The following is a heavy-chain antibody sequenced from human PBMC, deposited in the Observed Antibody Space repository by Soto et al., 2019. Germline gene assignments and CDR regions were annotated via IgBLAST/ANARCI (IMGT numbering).Heavy chain of an antibody. CDR3: ARESNEIEGVSVSVLGPFNWFDP. V-gene: IGHV1-69*06. CDR1: GGSFSNYG. J-gene: IGHJ5*02. CDR2: INPVFGPA. D-gene: IGHD3-10*01. Sequence: QVQLVQSGAEVKKPGSSVRVSCKTSGGSFSNYGISWVRQAPGQGLEWMGEINPVFGPANYARKFQGNLIITADRSTSTVYMDLTSLTSEDTAVYYCARESNEIEGVSVSVLGPFNWFDPWGQGTLVTVTS.